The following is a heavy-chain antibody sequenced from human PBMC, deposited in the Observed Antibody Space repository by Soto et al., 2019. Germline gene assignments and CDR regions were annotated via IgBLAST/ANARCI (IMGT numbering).Heavy chain of an antibody. CDR1: GYTFTSYA. CDR3: ARDPVVVKAVDQENLFAP. CDR2: INAGNGNT. Sequence: GASVKVSCKASGYTFTSYAMHWVRQAPGQRLEWMGWINAGNGNTKYSQKFQGRVTITRDTSASTAYMELRSLRSEDTAVYYCARDPVVVKAVDQENLFAPSGQRTLVPVSA. V-gene: IGHV1-3*01. J-gene: IGHJ5*02. D-gene: IGHD2-2*01.